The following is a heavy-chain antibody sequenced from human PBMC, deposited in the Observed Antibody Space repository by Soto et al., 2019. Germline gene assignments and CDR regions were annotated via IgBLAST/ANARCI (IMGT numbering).Heavy chain of an antibody. CDR2: IYYSGNT. CDR3: ARLGGDCRGTSCYGFYGMDV. CDR1: GGSVSSSDYS. Sequence: QLQLKESGPGLVKPSETLSLTCTVSGGSVSSSDYSWGWVRQSPGKGLEWIATIYYSGNTYYNPSLMSRLTISVDTAKNHFSLRLNFVTAADTGVYYCARLGGDCRGTSCYGFYGMDVWGQGTTVTVSS. D-gene: IGHD2-2*01. J-gene: IGHJ6*02. V-gene: IGHV4-39*02.